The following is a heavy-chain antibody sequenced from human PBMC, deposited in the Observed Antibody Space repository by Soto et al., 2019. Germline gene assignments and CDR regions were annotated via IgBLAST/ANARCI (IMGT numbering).Heavy chain of an antibody. D-gene: IGHD4-17*01. Sequence: ASVKVSCKVSGYTLTELSMHWVRQAPGQGLEWMGWINTYNGNTNHAQKLQGRVTMTTDTSTSTAYMELRSLRSDDTAVYYCAREAVYGDYVDYWGQGTLVTVSS. CDR1: GYTLTELS. J-gene: IGHJ4*02. CDR2: INTYNGNT. CDR3: AREAVYGDYVDY. V-gene: IGHV1-18*01.